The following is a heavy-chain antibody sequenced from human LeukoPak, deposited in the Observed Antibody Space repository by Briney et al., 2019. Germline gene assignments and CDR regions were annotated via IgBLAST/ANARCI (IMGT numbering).Heavy chain of an antibody. CDR3: AKVWQQLVGYFDY. V-gene: IGHV3-23*01. Sequence: GGSLRLSCAASGFTFSSYAMSWVRQAPGRGLEWVSAISGSGGSTYYADSVKGRFTISRDNSKNTLYLQMNSLRAEDTAVYYCAKVWQQLVGYFDYWGQGTLVTVSS. CDR2: ISGSGGST. CDR1: GFTFSSYA. J-gene: IGHJ4*02. D-gene: IGHD6-13*01.